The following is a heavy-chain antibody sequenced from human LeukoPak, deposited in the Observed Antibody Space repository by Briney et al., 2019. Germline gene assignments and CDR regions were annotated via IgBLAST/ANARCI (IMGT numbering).Heavy chain of an antibody. V-gene: IGHV3-33*01. CDR1: GFTFSSYG. D-gene: IGHD6-13*01. CDR3: ARGGSSWSYYFDY. Sequence: GGSLRLSCAASGFTFSSYGMHWVCQAPGKGLEWVAVIWYDGSNKYYADSVKGRFTISRDNSKNTLYLQMNSLRAEDTAVYYCARGGSSWSYYFDYWGQGTLVTVSS. J-gene: IGHJ4*02. CDR2: IWYDGSNK.